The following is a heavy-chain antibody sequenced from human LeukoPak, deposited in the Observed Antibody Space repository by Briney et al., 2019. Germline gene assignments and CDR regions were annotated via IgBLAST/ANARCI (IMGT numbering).Heavy chain of an antibody. Sequence: SETLSLTCAVYGGSFSGYYWSWIRQSPGKGLEWIGEINHSGSSINYNPSLKSRITISVDTSKNQFSLKLSSVTAADTAVYYCARGRTYPYGSVSPYAMDVWGKGTPVSVAS. D-gene: IGHD3-10*01. CDR3: ARGRTYPYGSVSPYAMDV. J-gene: IGHJ6*04. V-gene: IGHV4-34*01. CDR2: INHSGSSI. CDR1: GGSFSGYY.